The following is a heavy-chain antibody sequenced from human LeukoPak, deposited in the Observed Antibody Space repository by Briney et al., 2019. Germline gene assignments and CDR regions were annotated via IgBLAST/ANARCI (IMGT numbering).Heavy chain of an antibody. CDR3: AKGPHFYYGSGTLLSYYGMDV. D-gene: IGHD3-10*01. Sequence: GGSLRLSCAASGFTFSSYGMHWVRQAPGKGLEWVAVTSYDGSNKYYADSVKGRFTISRDNSKNTLHLQMNSQRGEDTAVYYCAKGPHFYYGSGTLLSYYGMDVWGQGTTVTVS. CDR1: GFTFSSYG. J-gene: IGHJ6*02. CDR2: TSYDGSNK. V-gene: IGHV3-30*18.